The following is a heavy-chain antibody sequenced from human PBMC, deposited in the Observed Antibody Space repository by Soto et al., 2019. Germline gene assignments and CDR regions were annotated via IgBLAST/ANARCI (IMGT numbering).Heavy chain of an antibody. CDR3: ARQGAPVAATQEEYYYGTDV. CDR2: IYPGDSDT. Sequence: GESLKISCKGSGYSFTSYWIGWVRQMPGKGLEWMGIIYPGDSDTRYSPSFQGQVTISADKSISTAYLQWSSLKASDTAMYYCARQGAPVAATQEEYYYGTDVWGQGTTVTVYS. V-gene: IGHV5-51*01. CDR1: GYSFTSYW. J-gene: IGHJ6*02. D-gene: IGHD2-15*01.